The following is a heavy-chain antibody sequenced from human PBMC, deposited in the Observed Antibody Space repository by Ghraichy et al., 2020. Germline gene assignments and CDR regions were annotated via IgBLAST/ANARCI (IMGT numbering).Heavy chain of an antibody. J-gene: IGHJ4*02. V-gene: IGHV4-59*01. D-gene: IGHD1-26*01. CDR1: GGSISSYY. CDR2: IYYSGST. Sequence: SETLSLTCTVSGGSISSYYWSWIRQPPGKGLEWIGYIYYSGSTNYNPSLKSRVTISVDTSKNQFSLKLSSVTAADTAVYYCARAYSQWELHPLDYWGQGTLVTVSS. CDR3: ARAYSQWELHPLDY.